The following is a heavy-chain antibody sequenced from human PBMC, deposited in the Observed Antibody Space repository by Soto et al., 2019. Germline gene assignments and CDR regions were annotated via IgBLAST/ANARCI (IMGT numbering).Heavy chain of an antibody. Sequence: PGGSLRLSCAASGFTFSRYSMNWVRQAPGKGLEWVSYISSSNSTIYYADSVKGRFTISRDNAKNSLYLQMNSLRAEDTAVYYCARGRGYTYGQLDNWGQGTLVTVSS. CDR1: GFTFSRYS. D-gene: IGHD5-18*01. CDR2: ISSSNSTI. V-gene: IGHV3-48*01. CDR3: ARGRGYTYGQLDN. J-gene: IGHJ4*02.